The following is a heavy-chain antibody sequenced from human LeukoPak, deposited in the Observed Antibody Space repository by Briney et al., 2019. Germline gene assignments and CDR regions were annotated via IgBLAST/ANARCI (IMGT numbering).Heavy chain of an antibody. CDR1: GYPFRNYD. CDR2: INPHSGKT. D-gene: IGHD2-8*01. V-gene: IGHV1-8*01. Sequence: ASVKVSCKTSGYPFRNYDINWVRQATGQGLEWMGWINPHSGKTGYAQKFQGRVTITADESTSTAYMELSSLRSEDTAVYYCARLIDGAFDIWGQGTMVTVSS. CDR3: ARLIDGAFDI. J-gene: IGHJ3*02.